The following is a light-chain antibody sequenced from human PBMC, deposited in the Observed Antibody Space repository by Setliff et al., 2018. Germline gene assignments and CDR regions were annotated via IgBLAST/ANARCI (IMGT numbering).Light chain of an antibody. CDR1: SSNIGARYD. CDR3: QSYDSSLSGYV. CDR2: ANN. J-gene: IGLJ1*01. V-gene: IGLV1-40*01. Sequence: QSALAQPPSVSGAPGQTVTISCTGSSSNIGARYDVQWYQQLPGTAPKLLIYANNNRPSGVPDRFSGSKSGTSASLAISGLQADDEADYYCQSYDSSLSGYVFGTGTKVTVL.